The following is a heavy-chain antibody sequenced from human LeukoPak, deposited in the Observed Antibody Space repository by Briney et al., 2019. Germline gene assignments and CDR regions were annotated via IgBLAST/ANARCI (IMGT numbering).Heavy chain of an antibody. CDR1: GGSISSYY. CDR2: IYYSGST. Sequence: SETLSLTCTVSGGSISSYYWSWIRQPPGKGLEWIGYIYYSGSTNYNPSLKSRVTISVDTSENQFSLKLSSVTAADTAVYYCARGDYHYGMDVWGQGTTVTVSS. CDR3: ARGDYHYGMDV. V-gene: IGHV4-59*08. J-gene: IGHJ6*02.